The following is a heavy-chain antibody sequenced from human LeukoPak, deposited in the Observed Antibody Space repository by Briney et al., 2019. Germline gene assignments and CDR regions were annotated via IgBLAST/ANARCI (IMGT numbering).Heavy chain of an antibody. CDR1: GGSINSDY. CDR2: MYHYGGT. Sequence: SETLSLTCSVSGGSINSDYWNWIRQPPGKGLEWIGYMYHYGGTNYNPSLKSRVTISVDTSKNQFSLKLSSVTAADTAVYYCARGRTAGPARIHYYYYGMDVWGQGTTVTVSS. CDR3: ARGRTAGPARIHYYYYGMDV. V-gene: IGHV4-59*12. D-gene: IGHD6-13*01. J-gene: IGHJ6*02.